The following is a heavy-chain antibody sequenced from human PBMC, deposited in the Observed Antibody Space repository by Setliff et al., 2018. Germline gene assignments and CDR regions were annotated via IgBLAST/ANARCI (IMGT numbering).Heavy chain of an antibody. CDR1: GGSISSSSYY. D-gene: IGHD5-12*01. CDR2: IYYSGST. CDR3: ARGRVEMATITPFDY. J-gene: IGHJ4*02. Sequence: SPSLTCTVSGGSISSSSYYWGWIRQPPGKGLEWIGSIYYSGSTYYNPSLKSRVTISVDTSKNQFSLKLSSVTAADTAVYYCARGRVEMATITPFDYWGQGTLVTVSS. V-gene: IGHV4-39*07.